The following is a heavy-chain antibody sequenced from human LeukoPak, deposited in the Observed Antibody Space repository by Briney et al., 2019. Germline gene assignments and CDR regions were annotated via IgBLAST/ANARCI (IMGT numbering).Heavy chain of an antibody. CDR3: AKGYYDYVWGSYYFDY. D-gene: IGHD3-16*01. CDR2: ISGSGGST. CDR1: GFTFSSYA. Sequence: GGSLRLSCAASGFTFSSYAMSWVRQAPGKGLEWVSAISGSGGSTYYADSVKGRFTISRDNSRVTLYLQMNSLRAEDTAVYYCAKGYYDYVWGSYYFDYWGQGTLVTVSS. V-gene: IGHV3-23*01. J-gene: IGHJ4*02.